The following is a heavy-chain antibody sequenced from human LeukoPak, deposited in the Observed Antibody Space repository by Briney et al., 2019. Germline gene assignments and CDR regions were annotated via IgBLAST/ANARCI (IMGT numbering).Heavy chain of an antibody. V-gene: IGHV3-23*01. CDR1: GFTFSSYA. J-gene: IGHJ4*02. CDR3: AKGIAAVPIDY. Sequence: GGSLRLSCAASGFTFSSYAMSWVRQAPGKGLEWVSAISGSGGNTYYADSVKDRFTISRDNSKNTLYLQMNSLRAEDTAVYYCAKGIAAVPIDYWGQGTLVTVSS. CDR2: ISGSGGNT. D-gene: IGHD6-13*01.